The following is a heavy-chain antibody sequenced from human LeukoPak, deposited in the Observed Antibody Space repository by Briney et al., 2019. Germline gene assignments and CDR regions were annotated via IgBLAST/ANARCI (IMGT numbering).Heavy chain of an antibody. CDR3: ARGGATSGHIVVVTAIRTRYYYHGMDV. CDR2: INHSGST. J-gene: IGHJ6*02. Sequence: SETLSLTCAVYGGSFSGYYWSWIRQPPGKGLEWIGEINHSGSTNYNPSLKSRVTISVDTSKNQFSLKLSSVTAADTAVYYCARGGATSGHIVVVTAIRTRYYYHGMDVWGQGTTVTVSS. V-gene: IGHV4-34*01. D-gene: IGHD2-21*02. CDR1: GGSFSGYY.